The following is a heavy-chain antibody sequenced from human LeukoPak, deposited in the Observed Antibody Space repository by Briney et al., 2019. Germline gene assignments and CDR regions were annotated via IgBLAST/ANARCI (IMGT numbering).Heavy chain of an antibody. CDR2: ISSRGYT. V-gene: IGHV4-4*07. CDR1: GSSVSNHW. CDR3: VRTMTREWGGWYDNDY. D-gene: IGHD6-19*01. J-gene: IGHJ4*03. Sequence: SETLSLTCTVSGSSVSNHWWIWIRQPAGKGLEWIGRISSRGYTNYNPSLKSRVAMSVDTSKNQFSLKLNSVTAADTAVYYCVRTMTREWGGWYDNDYWGRGTLVTVSS.